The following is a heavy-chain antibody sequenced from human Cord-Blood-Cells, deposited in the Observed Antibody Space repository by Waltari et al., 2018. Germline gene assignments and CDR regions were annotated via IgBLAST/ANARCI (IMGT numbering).Heavy chain of an antibody. D-gene: IGHD3-3*01. V-gene: IGHV3-15*01. J-gene: IGHJ3*02. CDR1: GFTFSNAW. CDR2: IKSKTDGGTT. CDR3: TTVAYYDFWSGYYDAFDI. Sequence: EVQLVESGGGLVKPGGSLRLSCAASGFTFSNAWMSWVRQAPGMGLEWVGRIKSKTDGGTTDYAAPVKGRFTISRDDSKNTLYLQMNSLKTEDTAVYYCTTVAYYDFWSGYYDAFDIWGQGTMVTVSS.